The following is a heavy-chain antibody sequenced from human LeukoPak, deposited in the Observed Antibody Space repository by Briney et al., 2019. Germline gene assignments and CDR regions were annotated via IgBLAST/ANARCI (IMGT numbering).Heavy chain of an antibody. V-gene: IGHV3-9*01. D-gene: IGHD6-6*01. CDR1: GFTFSSYS. CDR2: ISWNSGSI. Sequence: PGGSLRLSCAASGFTFSSYSMNWVRQAPGKGLEWVSGISWNSGSIGYADSVKGRFTISRDNAKNSLYLQMNSLRAEDTALYYCAKDITYSSSTDAFDIWGQGTMVTVSS. CDR3: AKDITYSSSTDAFDI. J-gene: IGHJ3*02.